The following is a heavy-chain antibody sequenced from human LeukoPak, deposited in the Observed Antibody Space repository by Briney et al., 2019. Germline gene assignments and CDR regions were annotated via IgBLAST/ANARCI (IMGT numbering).Heavy chain of an antibody. Sequence: AGGSLRLSCAVSGFTFSNYSMNWVRQAPGKGLEWVSYITSSSSTFYYADSVKGRFTISRDNAKNSLYLQMNSLRAEDTAVYYCARDIGYYGSGSYVYWGQGTLVTVSS. CDR3: ARDIGYYGSGSYVY. CDR1: GFTFSNYS. D-gene: IGHD3-10*01. J-gene: IGHJ4*02. CDR2: ITSSSSTF. V-gene: IGHV3-48*04.